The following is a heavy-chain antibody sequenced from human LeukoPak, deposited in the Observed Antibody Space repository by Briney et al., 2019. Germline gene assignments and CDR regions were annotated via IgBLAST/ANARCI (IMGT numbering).Heavy chain of an antibody. D-gene: IGHD2-21*01. Sequence: GGSLRLSCAASGFSFSGFGMNWVRQAPGKGLEWISYIGSSGSAGGNIYYTVSVKGRFTVSRDNAKDSLFLQMNSLQDADTAVYYCARAPTPYFTYYMDVWGKGTTVTVSS. J-gene: IGHJ6*03. CDR3: ARAPTPYFTYYMDV. CDR2: IGSSGSAGGNI. CDR1: GFSFSGFG. V-gene: IGHV3-48*02.